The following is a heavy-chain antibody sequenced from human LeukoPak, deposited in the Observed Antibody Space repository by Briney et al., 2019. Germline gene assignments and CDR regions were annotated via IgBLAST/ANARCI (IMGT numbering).Heavy chain of an antibody. J-gene: IGHJ6*02. Sequence: GGSLRLSCAASGFTFSSYAMSWVRQAPGKGLEWVAVISYDGSNKYYADSVKGRFTISRDNSKNTLYLQMNSLRAEDTAVYYCARGEIRGYEYYYGMDVWGQGTTVTVSS. V-gene: IGHV3-30-3*01. CDR3: ARGEIRGYEYYYGMDV. CDR2: ISYDGSNK. CDR1: GFTFSSYA. D-gene: IGHD5-12*01.